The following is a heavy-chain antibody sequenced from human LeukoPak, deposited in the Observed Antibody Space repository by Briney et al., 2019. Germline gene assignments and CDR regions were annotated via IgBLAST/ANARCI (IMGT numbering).Heavy chain of an antibody. J-gene: IGHJ4*02. V-gene: IGHV3-21*01. CDR2: ISSSSSYI. D-gene: IGHD3-22*01. CDR3: ARDPLGGSSGYLDY. CDR1: GFTFSSYS. Sequence: GGSLRLSCAASGFTFSSYSMNWVRQAPGKGLEWVSSISSSSSYIYYADSVKGRFTISRDNAKNSLYLQMNSLRAEDTAVYYCARDPLGGSSGYLDYWGQGTLVTVSS.